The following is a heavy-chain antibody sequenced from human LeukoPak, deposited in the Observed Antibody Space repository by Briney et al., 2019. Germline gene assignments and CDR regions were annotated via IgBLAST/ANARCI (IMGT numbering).Heavy chain of an antibody. Sequence: GGSLRLSCAASGFTFSNYWMSWVRQAPGKGLEWVANINQDGSEEYYVDSVKGRFTISRDNAKNSLYLQMNSLRVEDTAVYFCARASGTGTTDYWGQGILVTVSS. D-gene: IGHD1-7*01. V-gene: IGHV3-7*04. J-gene: IGHJ4*02. CDR2: INQDGSEE. CDR1: GFTFSNYW. CDR3: ARASGTGTTDY.